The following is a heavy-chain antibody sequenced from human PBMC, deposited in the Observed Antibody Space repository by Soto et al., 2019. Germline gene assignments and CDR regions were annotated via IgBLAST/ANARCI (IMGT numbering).Heavy chain of an antibody. J-gene: IGHJ4*02. V-gene: IGHV3-74*01. CDR1: GFTFRSYW. CDR3: ARGPGYSNGYN. CDR2: INSDGSST. D-gene: IGHD5-18*01. Sequence: PGGSLRLSCAASGFTFRSYWMQWVRQAPGKGLVWVSWINSDGSSTSYADSVKGRFTISRDNAKNTLYLQMNSLRAEDTAVYYCARGPGYSNGYNWGQGTLVTVSS.